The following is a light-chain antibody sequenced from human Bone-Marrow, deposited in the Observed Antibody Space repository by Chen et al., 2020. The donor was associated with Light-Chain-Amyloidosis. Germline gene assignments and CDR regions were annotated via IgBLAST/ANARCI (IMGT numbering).Light chain of an antibody. V-gene: IGLV3-19*01. Sequence: SSELTQDPAVSVALGQTVKITCQGDSLRSYYASWFQQKPGQAPVLVIFGENDRPSGIPDRFSGSSSGNTASLTITGAQAEDEADYYCKSRDSSCNLLVFGGGTKLTVL. J-gene: IGLJ2*01. CDR1: SLRSYY. CDR2: GEN. CDR3: KSRDSSCNLLV.